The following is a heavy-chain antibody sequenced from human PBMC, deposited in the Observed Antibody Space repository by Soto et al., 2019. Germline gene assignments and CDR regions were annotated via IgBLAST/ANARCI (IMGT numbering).Heavy chain of an antibody. J-gene: IGHJ4*02. CDR1: GCTFSSYA. CDR3: AKHIVVVTAPVIFDY. CDR2: ISTSGGGT. V-gene: IGHV3-23*01. Sequence: LRLSCPASGCTFSSYAMSGIRQAPGKGLEWLSAISTSGGGTYYADSVKGRFTISRDNSKNTLYLQMNSLRAEDTAVYYCAKHIVVVTAPVIFDYWGQGTLVTVSS. D-gene: IGHD2-21*02.